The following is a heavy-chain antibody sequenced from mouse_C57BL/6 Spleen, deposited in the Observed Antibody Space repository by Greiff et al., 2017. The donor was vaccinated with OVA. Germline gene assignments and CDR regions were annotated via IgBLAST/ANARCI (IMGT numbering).Heavy chain of an antibody. D-gene: IGHD3-2*02. V-gene: IGHV1-26*01. Sequence: EVQLQQSGPELVKPGASVKISCKASGYTFTDYYMNWVKQSHGKSLEWIGDINPNNGGTSYNQKFKGKATLTVDKSSSTAYMELRSLTSEDSAVYYCARGVTAQATAYWGQGTLVTVSA. CDR2: INPNNGGT. CDR3: ARGVTAQATAY. CDR1: GYTFTDYY. J-gene: IGHJ3*01.